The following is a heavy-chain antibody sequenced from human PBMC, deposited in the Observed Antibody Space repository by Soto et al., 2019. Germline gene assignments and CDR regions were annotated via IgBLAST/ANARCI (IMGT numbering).Heavy chain of an antibody. CDR2: ISSGSAYI. CDR3: ARDQGGSYDSWFDP. J-gene: IGHJ5*02. V-gene: IGHV3-21*06. D-gene: IGHD1-26*01. Sequence: EVQVVESGGGLVKPGGSLRLSCTFTFSMYSMNWVRQAPGKGMEWVASISSGSAYIKYAESVKGRFTSSRDNAKNSLHLQMNSLRAEDTAIYHCARDQGGSYDSWFDPWGQGTLVTVSS. CDR1: TFSMYS.